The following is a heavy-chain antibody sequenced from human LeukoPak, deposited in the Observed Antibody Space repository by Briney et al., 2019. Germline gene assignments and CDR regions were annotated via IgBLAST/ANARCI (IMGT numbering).Heavy chain of an antibody. D-gene: IGHD5-24*01. CDR2: IGISSGNT. J-gene: IGHJ4*02. CDR1: GFRFSDYS. V-gene: IGHV3-48*01. Sequence: GGSLRLSCAASGFRFSDYSMNWVRQAPGKGLEWISYIGISSGNTNYADSVKGRFTISGDKAKNSLYLKMNSLRVEDTAVYYCARDYKYAFDNWGQGTLVTVSS. CDR3: ARDYKYAFDN.